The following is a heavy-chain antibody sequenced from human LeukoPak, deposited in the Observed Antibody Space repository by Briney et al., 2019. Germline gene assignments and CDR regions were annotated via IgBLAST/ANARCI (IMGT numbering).Heavy chain of an antibody. V-gene: IGHV4-31*03. Sequence: SETLSLTCTVSGGSISSSGYYWSWIRQHPGKGLEWIGYIYYSGSTYYNPSLKSRVTISVDTSKNQFSLKLSSVTAADTAVYYCAREYIVVVPAAIRSSNWFDPWGQGTLVTVSS. CDR3: AREYIVVVPAAIRSSNWFDP. D-gene: IGHD2-2*02. CDR2: IYYSGST. J-gene: IGHJ5*02. CDR1: GGSISSSGYY.